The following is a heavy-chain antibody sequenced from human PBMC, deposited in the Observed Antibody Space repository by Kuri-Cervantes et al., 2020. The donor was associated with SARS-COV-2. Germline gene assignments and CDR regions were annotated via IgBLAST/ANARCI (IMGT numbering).Heavy chain of an antibody. V-gene: IGHV4-39*01. J-gene: IGHJ4*02. CDR2: IYYSRST. Sequence: SETLSLTCTVSGGSISSSSYYWGWIRQPPGKGLEWIGSIYYSRSTYYNPSLKSRVTISVDTSKNQFSLKLSSVTAADTAVYYCARHGTGYDFWSGYYGEDYWGQGTLVTVSS. D-gene: IGHD3-3*01. CDR1: GGSISSSSYY. CDR3: ARHGTGYDFWSGYYGEDY.